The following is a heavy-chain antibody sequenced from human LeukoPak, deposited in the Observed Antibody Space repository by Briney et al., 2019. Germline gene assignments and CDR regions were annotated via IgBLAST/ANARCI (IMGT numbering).Heavy chain of an antibody. Sequence: GGSLRLSCAASGFTFSSYSMNWVRQAPGKGLEWVSYISSSSSTIYYADSVKGRFTISRDNAKNSLYLQMNSLRAKDTAVYSCARGPGNGGKGGDYWGQGTLVTVSS. V-gene: IGHV3-48*04. CDR3: ARGPGNGGKGGDY. J-gene: IGHJ4*02. CDR1: GFTFSSYS. CDR2: ISSSSSTI. D-gene: IGHD4-23*01.